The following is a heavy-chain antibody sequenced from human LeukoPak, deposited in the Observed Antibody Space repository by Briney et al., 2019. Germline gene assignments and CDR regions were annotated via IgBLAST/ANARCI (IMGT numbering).Heavy chain of an antibody. CDR2: MNPNSGNT. J-gene: IGHJ4*02. Sequence: ASVKVSCKASGYTFTSYDINWVRQATGQGLEWMGWMNPNSGNTGYAQKFQGRVTMTRNTSISTAYMELSSLRSEDTAVYYCARVVGKPYYFDYWGQGTPVTVSS. V-gene: IGHV1-8*01. CDR1: GYTFTSYD. CDR3: ARVVGKPYYFDY. D-gene: IGHD1-26*01.